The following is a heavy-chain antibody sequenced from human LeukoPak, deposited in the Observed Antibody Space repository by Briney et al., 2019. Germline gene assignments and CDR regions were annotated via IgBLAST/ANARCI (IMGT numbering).Heavy chain of an antibody. CDR3: ARTYCSGGSCYSAGDY. V-gene: IGHV1-46*01. D-gene: IGHD2-15*01. Sequence: ASVKVSCKASGYTFTSYYMHWVRQAPGQGLEWMGIINPSGGSTSYAQKFQGRVTMTRDTSTSTVYMELSSLRSEDTAVYYCARTYCSGGSCYSAGDYWGQGTLVTVSS. J-gene: IGHJ4*02. CDR1: GYTFTSYY. CDR2: INPSGGST.